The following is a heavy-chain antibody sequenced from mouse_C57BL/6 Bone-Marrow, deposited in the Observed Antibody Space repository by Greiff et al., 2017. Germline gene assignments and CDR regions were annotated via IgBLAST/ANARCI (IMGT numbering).Heavy chain of an antibody. Sequence: QVQLKQSGAELVKPGASVKMSCKASGYTFTTYPIEWMKQNHGKSLEWIGNFHPYNDDTKYNEKFKGKATLTVEKSSSTVYWELSRLTSDDSAVYYCARGDGVWDYYAMDYWGQGTSVTVSS. D-gene: IGHD3-3*01. CDR1: GYTFTTYP. V-gene: IGHV1-47*01. J-gene: IGHJ4*01. CDR2: FHPYNDDT. CDR3: ARGDGVWDYYAMDY.